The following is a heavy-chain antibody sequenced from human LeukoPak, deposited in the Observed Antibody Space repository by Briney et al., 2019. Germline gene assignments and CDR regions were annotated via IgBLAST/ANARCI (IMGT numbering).Heavy chain of an antibody. CDR2: ISGSGAST. CDR1: GFTFSNYA. D-gene: IGHD3-22*01. V-gene: IGHV3-23*01. Sequence: GGSLRLSCAASGFTFSNYAMAWVRQAPGKGLQWVSGISGSGASTYYSESVKGRFTISRDNSKNTLYLQMNNLRAEDTALYYCAKGASSAWLLYWFDPWGQGTLVTVSP. J-gene: IGHJ5*02. CDR3: AKGASSAWLLYWFDP.